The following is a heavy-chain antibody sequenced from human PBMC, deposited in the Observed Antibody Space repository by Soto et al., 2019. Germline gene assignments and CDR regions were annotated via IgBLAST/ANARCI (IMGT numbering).Heavy chain of an antibody. CDR2: VSGSGGST. V-gene: IGHV3-23*01. CDR1: GFTFSTYA. J-gene: IGHJ6*02. D-gene: IGHD4-4*01. Sequence: GGSLRLSCAASGFTFSTYAMSWVRQAPGKGLEWVSAVSGSGGSTYYADSVKGRLTISRDNSRNTLYLQMNSLRAEDTAVYYCARDRSNFHYYGMDVWGQGTTVTVSS. CDR3: ARDRSNFHYYGMDV.